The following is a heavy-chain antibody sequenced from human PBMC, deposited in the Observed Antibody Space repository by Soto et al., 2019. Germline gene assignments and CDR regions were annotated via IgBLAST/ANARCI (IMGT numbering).Heavy chain of an antibody. CDR2: IGTAGDT. CDR3: AGSTYSSSSGYYTSAFDI. Sequence: GGSLRLSCAASGFTFSSYDMHWVRQATGKGLEWVSAIGTAGDTYYPGSVKGRFTISRENAKNSLYLQMNSLRAGDTAVYYCAGSTYSSSSGYYTSAFDIWGQGTMVTVSS. D-gene: IGHD6-6*01. V-gene: IGHV3-13*01. J-gene: IGHJ3*02. CDR1: GFTFSSYD.